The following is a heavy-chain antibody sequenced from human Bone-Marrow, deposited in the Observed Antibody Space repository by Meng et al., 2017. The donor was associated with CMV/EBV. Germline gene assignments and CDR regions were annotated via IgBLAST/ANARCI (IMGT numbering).Heavy chain of an antibody. CDR3: ARDERACISSSCQGYGYFDL. CDR2: ISSSGSTI. Sequence: GESLKISCAASGFTFSSYEMNWVRQAPGKGLEWVSYISSSGSTIYYADSVKGRFTISRDNAKNSLYLQMNSLRAEDTAVYYCARDERACISSSCQGYGYFDLWGRGTLVTVSS. D-gene: IGHD2-2*01. J-gene: IGHJ2*01. V-gene: IGHV3-48*03. CDR1: GFTFSSYE.